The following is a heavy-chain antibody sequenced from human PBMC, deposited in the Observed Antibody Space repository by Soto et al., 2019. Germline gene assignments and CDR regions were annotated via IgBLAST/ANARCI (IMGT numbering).Heavy chain of an antibody. CDR3: ARDIPADFWSGYYSPAYSTYGMDV. D-gene: IGHD3-3*01. J-gene: IGHJ6*02. Sequence: ASVKVSCKASGYTFTSYGISWVRQAPGQGLEWMGWISAYNGNTNYAQKLQGRVTMTTDTSTSTAYMELRSLRSDDTAVYYCARDIPADFWSGYYSPAYSTYGMDVWGQGTTVTVSS. CDR2: ISAYNGNT. CDR1: GYTFTSYG. V-gene: IGHV1-18*01.